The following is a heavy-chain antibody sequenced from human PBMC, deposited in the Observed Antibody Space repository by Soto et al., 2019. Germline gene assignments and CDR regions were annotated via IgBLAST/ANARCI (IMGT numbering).Heavy chain of an antibody. CDR1: GGSISSSSYY. D-gene: IGHD6-13*01. CDR2: IYYSGST. J-gene: IGHJ6*02. V-gene: IGHV4-39*02. CDR3: AKDGKDSSSSPHYYYYYGMDV. Sequence: SETLSLTCTVSGGSISSSSYYWGWIRQPPGKGLEWIGSIYYSGSTYYNPSLKSRVTISRDNSKNTLYLQMNSLRAEDTAVYYCAKDGKDSSSSPHYYYYYGMDVWGQGTTVTVSS.